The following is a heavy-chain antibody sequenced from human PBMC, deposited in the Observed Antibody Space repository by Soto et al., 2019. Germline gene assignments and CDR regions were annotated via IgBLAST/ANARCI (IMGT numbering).Heavy chain of an antibody. V-gene: IGHV4-39*01. CDR2: IYYSGST. Sequence: QLQLQESGPGLVKPSETLSLTCTVSGGSISSGSYYWGWIRQPPGKGLAWIRSIYYSGSTYYNPSLKSRVTISVDTSKNQFSLKLSSVTAADTAVYYCARGGDLEYFQHWGQGTLVIVSS. D-gene: IGHD4-17*01. CDR3: ARGGDLEYFQH. J-gene: IGHJ1*01. CDR1: GGSISSGSYY.